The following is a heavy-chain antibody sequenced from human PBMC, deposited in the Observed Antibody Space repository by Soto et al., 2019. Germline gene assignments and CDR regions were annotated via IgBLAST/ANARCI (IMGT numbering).Heavy chain of an antibody. CDR3: QGGDF. V-gene: IGHV4-61*01. D-gene: IGHD3-16*01. CDR1: GGSVSSGSYY. J-gene: IGHJ4*02. Sequence: PSETLSLTCTVSGGSVSSGSYYWSWIRQPPGKGLEWIGEINDSGNTYYNPSFKSRLTISVDTSTSQISLRLTSVTAADSAVYYCQGGDFWGQGTRVTVSS. CDR2: INDSGNT.